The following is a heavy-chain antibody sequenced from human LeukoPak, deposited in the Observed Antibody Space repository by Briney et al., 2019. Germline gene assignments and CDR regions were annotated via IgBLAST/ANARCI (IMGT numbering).Heavy chain of an antibody. D-gene: IGHD6-6*01. J-gene: IGHJ5*02. CDR1: GFTFKNYA. CDR2: MSGSGTII. Sequence: GGSLRLSCAASGFTFKNYAMSWVRQAPGKGLEWVSSMSGSGTIIEYTDSVKGRFTISRDNSKNTLYLQMNSLRAEDTALYYCVKASSSSPQYNWFDAWGQGTLVTVSS. CDR3: VKASSSSPQYNWFDA. V-gene: IGHV3-23*01.